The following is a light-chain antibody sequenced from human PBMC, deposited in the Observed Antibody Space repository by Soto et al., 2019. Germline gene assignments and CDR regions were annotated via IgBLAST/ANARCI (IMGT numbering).Light chain of an antibody. V-gene: IGKV3-15*01. CDR3: QQYNNWWT. J-gene: IGKJ1*01. CDR1: QSVSTN. CDR2: GAS. Sequence: IVMTQSPATLSVSPGERVTLSCRASQSVSTNLAWYQQKPGQAPRLLISGASTRATGIPARFSGSGSGTEFTLTISRLQSEDFAGYYCQQYNNWWTFGQGTKVEIK.